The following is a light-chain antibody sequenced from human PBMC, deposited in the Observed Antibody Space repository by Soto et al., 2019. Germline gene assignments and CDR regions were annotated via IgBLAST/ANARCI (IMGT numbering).Light chain of an antibody. Sequence: DLQMTQSPSTLSASVGARVTITCRASQSISSWLAWYQQKPGKAPKLLINKASSLESGVPSRFSGSGSGTEFTLTISSLQPDEFATYYCQHFNSYPWTFGQGNKVDIK. V-gene: IGKV1-5*03. J-gene: IGKJ1*01. CDR1: QSISSW. CDR3: QHFNSYPWT. CDR2: KAS.